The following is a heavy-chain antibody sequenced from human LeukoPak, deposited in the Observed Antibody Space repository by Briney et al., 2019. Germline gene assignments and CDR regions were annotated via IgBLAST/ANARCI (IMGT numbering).Heavy chain of an antibody. V-gene: IGHV5-10-1*01. CDR1: GYSFTTNW. CDR2: IDPSDSYT. CDR3: AKWGAGGDFDV. J-gene: IGHJ3*01. D-gene: IGHD3-16*01. Sequence: GESLKISCKGSGYSFTTNWISWVRKMPGKGLEWMGRIDPSDSYTNYSPSFQGHVTISADTSISTAYLKWSSLKASDTAMYYCAKWGAGGDFDVWGQGTMVTVSS.